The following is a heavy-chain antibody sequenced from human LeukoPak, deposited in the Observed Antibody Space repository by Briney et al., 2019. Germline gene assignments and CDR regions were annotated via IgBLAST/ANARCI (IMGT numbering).Heavy chain of an antibody. J-gene: IGHJ4*02. CDR3: ARDARDGYGGNPFDY. Sequence: GGSLRLSCAASGFTFSSYAMSWVRQAPGKGLEWVSAISGSGGSTYYADSVKGRFTISRDNSKSTLYLQMNSLRAEDTAVYYCARDARDGYGGNPFDYWGQGTLVTVSS. D-gene: IGHD4-23*01. CDR1: GFTFSSYA. CDR2: ISGSGGST. V-gene: IGHV3-23*01.